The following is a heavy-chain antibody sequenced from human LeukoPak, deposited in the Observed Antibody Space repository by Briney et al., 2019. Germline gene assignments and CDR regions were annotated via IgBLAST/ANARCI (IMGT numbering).Heavy chain of an antibody. CDR1: GNSFTSNW. D-gene: IGHD6-13*01. CDR3: ARREDSSSWYYFDY. Sequence: GESLKISCKVSGNSFTSNWIGWVRQMPGKGLEWMGIIYPGDSDTRYSPSFQGHVTISADKSISTAYLQWSSLKASDTAMYYCARREDSSSWYYFDYWGQGTLATVSS. J-gene: IGHJ4*02. CDR2: IYPGDSDT. V-gene: IGHV5-51*01.